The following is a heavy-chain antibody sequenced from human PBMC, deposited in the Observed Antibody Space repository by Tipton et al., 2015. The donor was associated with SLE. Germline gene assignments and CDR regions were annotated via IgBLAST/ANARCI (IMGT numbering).Heavy chain of an antibody. Sequence: TLSLTCTVSGGSISSSSFYWGWLRQPPGKGLEWIGSFYYGKSTFYNPSLKSRVTMSVDASKSQFSLKLTSVTAADTAVYYCARTTEYFDPWGQGTLVTVSS. CDR1: GGSISSSSFY. V-gene: IGHV4-39*07. J-gene: IGHJ5*02. CDR3: ARTTEYFDP. D-gene: IGHD1-1*01. CDR2: FYYGKST.